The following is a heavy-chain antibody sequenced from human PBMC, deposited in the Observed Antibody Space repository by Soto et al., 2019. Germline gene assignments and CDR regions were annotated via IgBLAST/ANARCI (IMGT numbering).Heavy chain of an antibody. J-gene: IGHJ4*02. CDR2: ISETSISI. CDR3: ATLQLGREEIFDS. V-gene: IGHV3-48*02. D-gene: IGHD1-1*01. Sequence: EVTLVESGGGLVQPGGSLRLSCAASGFTFKTYSMNWVRQAPGKGLEWVSYISETSISIYYRDSVKGRFTISRDNAKNTLYLQMNSLRDEDTAVYYCATLQLGREEIFDSWGQGTLVTVSS. CDR1: GFTFKTYS.